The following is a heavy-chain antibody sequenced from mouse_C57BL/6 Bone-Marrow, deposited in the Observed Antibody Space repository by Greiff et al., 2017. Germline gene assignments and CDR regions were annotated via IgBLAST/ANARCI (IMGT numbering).Heavy chain of an antibody. V-gene: IGHV5-6*01. J-gene: IGHJ3*01. D-gene: IGHD2-2*01. Sequence: EVKLMESGGDLVKPGGSLKLSCAASGFTFSSYGMSWVRQTPDKRLEWVATISSGGSYTYYPDSVKGRFPISRDNAKNTLYLQMSSRKSEDTAMYYCARQGEVTTFAYWGQGTLVTVSA. CDR3: ARQGEVTTFAY. CDR1: GFTFSSYG. CDR2: ISSGGSYT.